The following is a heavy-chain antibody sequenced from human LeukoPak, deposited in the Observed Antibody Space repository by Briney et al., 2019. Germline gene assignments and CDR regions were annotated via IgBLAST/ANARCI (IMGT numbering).Heavy chain of an antibody. CDR2: ISYDGSNK. D-gene: IGHD2-15*01. Sequence: GGSLRLSCAASRFTFSSYEMNWVRQAPGKGLEWVAVISYDGSNKYYADSVKGRFTISRDNAKNSLYLQMNSLRAEDTAVYYCARDAPRYCSGGSCYLGYWGQGTLVTVSS. CDR3: ARDAPRYCSGGSCYLGY. CDR1: RFTFSSYE. J-gene: IGHJ4*02. V-gene: IGHV3-30*04.